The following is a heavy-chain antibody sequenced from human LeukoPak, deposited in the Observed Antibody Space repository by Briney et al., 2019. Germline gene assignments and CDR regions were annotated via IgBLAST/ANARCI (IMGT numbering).Heavy chain of an antibody. D-gene: IGHD3-10*01. J-gene: IGHJ4*02. V-gene: IGHV3-30*02. CDR1: GFNFNIYG. Sequence: GGSLRLSCAASGFNFNIYGMHWVRQAPGRGLEWVAFIRYDGSSKYNTDSVKGRFTVSRDNPKNTLYLQMNSLRAEDTAVYYCARGLWRGFGELTDCWGQGTLVTVSS. CDR3: ARGLWRGFGELTDC. CDR2: IRYDGSSK.